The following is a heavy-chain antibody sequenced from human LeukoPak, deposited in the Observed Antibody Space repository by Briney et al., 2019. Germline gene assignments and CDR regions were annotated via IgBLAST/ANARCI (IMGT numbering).Heavy chain of an antibody. V-gene: IGHV3-7*01. D-gene: IGHD2-2*01. CDR3: ARNGVVPAAHFMDV. CDR1: GFTFSSYW. Sequence: GGSLRLSCAVSGFTFSSYWMNWVRQAPGKGLEWVASIRQDGGEKSYVDSVKGRFTISRDNTKNSLYLQMNSLRAEDTAVYYCARNGVVPAAHFMDVWGKGTTVTVSS. CDR2: IRQDGGEK. J-gene: IGHJ6*03.